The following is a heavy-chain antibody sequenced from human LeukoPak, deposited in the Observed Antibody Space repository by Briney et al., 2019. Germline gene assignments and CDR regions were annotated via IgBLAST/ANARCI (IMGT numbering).Heavy chain of an antibody. Sequence: SETLSLTCAVSGGSISSSNWWSWVRQPPGKGLEWIGEIYHSGSTNYNPSLKSRVTISVDKSKNQFSLKLSSVTAADTAVYYCAGRWLQLHCFDYWGQGTLVTVSS. CDR2: IYHSGST. CDR1: GGSISSSNW. J-gene: IGHJ4*02. CDR3: AGRWLQLHCFDY. D-gene: IGHD5-24*01. V-gene: IGHV4-4*02.